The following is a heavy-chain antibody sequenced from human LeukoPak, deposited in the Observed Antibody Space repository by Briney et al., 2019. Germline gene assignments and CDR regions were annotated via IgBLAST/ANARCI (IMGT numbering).Heavy chain of an antibody. D-gene: IGHD5-18*01. J-gene: IGHJ4*02. CDR1: GFTFSSYG. CDR2: ISSSGSTI. V-gene: IGHV3-48*04. CDR3: ARGGGYSYGWGSFDY. Sequence: PGGSLRLSCAASGFTFSSYGMHWVRQAPGKGLEWVSYISSSGSTIYYADSVKGRFTISRDNAKNSLYLQMNSLRAEDTAVYYCARGGGYSYGWGSFDYWGQGTLVTVSS.